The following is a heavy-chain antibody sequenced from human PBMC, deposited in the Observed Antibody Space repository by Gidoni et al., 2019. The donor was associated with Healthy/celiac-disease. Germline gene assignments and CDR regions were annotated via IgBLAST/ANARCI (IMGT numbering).Heavy chain of an antibody. CDR3: AKDVGGYCSGGSCAPSDY. CDR1: GFTFSSYA. Sequence: EVQLVESGGGLVQPGGSLRLSCAASGFTFSSYAMSWVRQAPGKGLEWVSAISGRGGSTYYADSVKGRFTISRDNSKNTLYLKMNSLRAEDTAVYYCAKDVGGYCSGGSCAPSDYWGQGTLVTVSS. J-gene: IGHJ4*02. D-gene: IGHD2-15*01. V-gene: IGHV3-23*04. CDR2: ISGRGGST.